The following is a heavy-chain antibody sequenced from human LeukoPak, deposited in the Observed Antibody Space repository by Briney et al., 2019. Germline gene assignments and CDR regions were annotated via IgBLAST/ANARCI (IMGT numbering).Heavy chain of an antibody. CDR2: ISAYNGNA. CDR3: ARGSGAATIFGVVMRDNWFDP. CDR1: GYTFTSYG. Sequence: ASVKVSCKASGYTFTSYGISWVRQAPGQGLEWMGWISAYNGNANYAQKLQGRVTMTTDTSTSTAYMELRSLRSDDTAVYYCARGSGAATIFGVVMRDNWFDPWGQGTLVTVSS. D-gene: IGHD3-3*01. J-gene: IGHJ5*02. V-gene: IGHV1-18*01.